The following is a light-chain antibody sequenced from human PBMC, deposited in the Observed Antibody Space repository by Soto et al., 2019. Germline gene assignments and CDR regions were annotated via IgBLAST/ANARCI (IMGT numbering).Light chain of an antibody. CDR2: EGS. CDR1: SSDVGSYNL. V-gene: IGLV2-23*01. Sequence: QSVLTQPASVSGSPGQSITISCTGTSSDVGSYNLVSWYQQHPGKAPKLMTYEGSKRPSGVSNRFSGSKSGNTASLTISGLQAEDEADYYCCSYAGSSTSFGTGTKVTVL. CDR3: CSYAGSSTS. J-gene: IGLJ1*01.